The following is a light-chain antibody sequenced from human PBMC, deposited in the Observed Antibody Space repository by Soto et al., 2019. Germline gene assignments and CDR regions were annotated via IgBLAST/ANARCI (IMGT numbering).Light chain of an antibody. V-gene: IGKV3-11*01. CDR3: QHRSNWPRLT. CDR1: QSFRGL. J-gene: IGKJ4*01. Sequence: EVVLTQSPVTLSLSPGERATLSCRASQSFRGLLAWYQQKPGQGPSLLIYGTSTRAGGVPARFSGGGSGTDFTLTISSLEPEDFAVYYCQHRSNWPRLTFGGGTKVDNK. CDR2: GTS.